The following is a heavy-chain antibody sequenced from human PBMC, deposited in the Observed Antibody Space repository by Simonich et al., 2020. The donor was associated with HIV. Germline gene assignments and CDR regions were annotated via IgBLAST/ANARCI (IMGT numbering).Heavy chain of an antibody. Sequence: EVQLVESGGGLVKPGGSLRLSCAASGFTFSNHWMTWVRQSPGKWLEWVADINPDGSEKNYVDSVKGRFTTSRDNAKNSLSLLMNSLRDEDTALYYCALGWGSGWYFDLWGRATLVTVSS. CDR2: INPDGSEK. D-gene: IGHD7-27*01. CDR3: ALGWGSGWYFDL. CDR1: GFTFSNHW. V-gene: IGHV3-7*01. J-gene: IGHJ2*01.